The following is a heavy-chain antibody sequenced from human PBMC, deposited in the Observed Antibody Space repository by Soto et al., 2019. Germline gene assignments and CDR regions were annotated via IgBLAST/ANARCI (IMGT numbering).Heavy chain of an antibody. CDR2: MTGSGGST. J-gene: IGHJ4*02. CDR1: GFTFTNSA. V-gene: IGHV3-23*01. CDR3: TKDVADCGGDCFSGFDS. D-gene: IGHD2-21*02. Sequence: GSLRLSCAASGFTFTNSAMNWVRQAPGKGLEWVSTMTGSGGSTYYADSVKGRFTISRDTSKNTVYLHMNSLRAEDTAVYYCTKDVADCGGDCFSGFDSWGQGTLVTVPS.